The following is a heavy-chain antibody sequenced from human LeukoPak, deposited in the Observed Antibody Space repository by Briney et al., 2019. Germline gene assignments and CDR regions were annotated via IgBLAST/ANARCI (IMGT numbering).Heavy chain of an antibody. CDR1: GFTFSSYG. V-gene: IGHV3-23*01. Sequence: PGGSLRLSCAASGFTFSSYGMHWVRQAPGKGLEWVSGISGGGLSTYYADSVKGRFTISRDNSKNTLFLQMHSLRAEDTAVFYCAKIPNYGSGNDAFDVWGQGTMVTVSS. CDR2: ISGGGLST. J-gene: IGHJ3*01. CDR3: AKIPNYGSGNDAFDV. D-gene: IGHD3-10*01.